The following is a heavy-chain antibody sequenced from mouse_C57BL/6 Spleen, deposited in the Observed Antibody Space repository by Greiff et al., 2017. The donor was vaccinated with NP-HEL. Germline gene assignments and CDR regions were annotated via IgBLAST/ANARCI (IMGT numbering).Heavy chain of an antibody. CDR2: IDPENGDT. CDR1: GFNIKDDY. D-gene: IGHD1-1*01. CDR3: TTATVVATG. Sequence: VQLKESGAELVRPGASVKLSCTASGFNIKDDYMDWVKQRPEQGLEWIGWIDPENGDTEYGSKFQGKATITADTSSNTAYLQLSSLTSEDTAVYYCTTATVVATGWGQGTTLTVSS. J-gene: IGHJ2*01. V-gene: IGHV14-4*01.